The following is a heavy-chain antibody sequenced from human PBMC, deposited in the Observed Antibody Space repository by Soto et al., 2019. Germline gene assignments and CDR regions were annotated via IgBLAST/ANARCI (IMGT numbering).Heavy chain of an antibody. Sequence: ASLKVSCKASGYTFTSYYMHWVRQAPGQGLEWMGSIIALHDTTNYAQKFQGRVTITRDKSTGTAYMELNSLRSEDTAVYYCVRDSPIGSTFSGYDGIDYWGQGTLVNVSS. CDR3: VRDSPIGSTFSGYDGIDY. CDR2: IIALHDTT. CDR1: GYTFTSYY. D-gene: IGHD5-12*01. V-gene: IGHV1-46*01. J-gene: IGHJ4*02.